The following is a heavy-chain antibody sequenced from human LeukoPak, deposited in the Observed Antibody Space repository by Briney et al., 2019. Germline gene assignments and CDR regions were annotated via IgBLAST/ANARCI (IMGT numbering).Heavy chain of an antibody. D-gene: IGHD3-16*01. V-gene: IGHV4-39*07. CDR3: ARTKGMDITFRYYFDY. CDR1: GGSISSSSYY. CDR2: IYYSGST. J-gene: IGHJ4*02. Sequence: SETLSLTCTVSGGSISSSSYYWGWIRQPPGKGLEWIGSIYYSGSTYYNPSLKSRVTISVDTSKNQFSLKVRSVTAADTAVYYCARTKGMDITFRYYFDYWGQGSLVTVSS.